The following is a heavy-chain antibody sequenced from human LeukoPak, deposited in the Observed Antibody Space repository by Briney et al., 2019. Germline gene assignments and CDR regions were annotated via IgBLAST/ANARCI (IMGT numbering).Heavy chain of an antibody. CDR2: IVVGSGNT. V-gene: IGHV1-58*02. D-gene: IGHD5-24*01. J-gene: IGHJ4*02. CDR1: GFTFTSSA. Sequence: SVKVSCKASGFTFTSSAMQWVRQARGQRLEWIGWIVVGSGNTNYAQKFQERVTITRDMSTSTAYMELSSLRSEDTAVYYCAAARGLMAATEEDFDYWGQGTLVTVSS. CDR3: AAARGLMAATEEDFDY.